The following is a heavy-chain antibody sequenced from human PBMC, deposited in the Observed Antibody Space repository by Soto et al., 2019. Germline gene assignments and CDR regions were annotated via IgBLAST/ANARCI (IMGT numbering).Heavy chain of an antibody. CDR2: INPRGGST. D-gene: IGHD3-10*01. J-gene: IGHJ4*02. CDR3: ARDHFYGSGIYNFFDY. Sequence: ASVKVSCKASGYTFTKHSMHWVRQAPGQGLEWKGMIDPSEWMAIINPRGGSTTYAQKFQGRVTMTRDTSTSTVYMELSSLRPEDTAVYYCARDHFYGSGIYNFFDYWGQGTLVTVSS. CDR1: GYTFTKHS. V-gene: IGHV1-46*03.